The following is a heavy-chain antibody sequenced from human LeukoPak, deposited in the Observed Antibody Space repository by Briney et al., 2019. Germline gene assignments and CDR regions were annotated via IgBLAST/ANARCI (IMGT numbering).Heavy chain of an antibody. CDR3: ARRYMVRGVFAFDY. V-gene: IGHV3-48*01. D-gene: IGHD3-10*01. J-gene: IGHJ4*02. CDR1: GFTFSNYS. Sequence: GGSPRLSCAASGFTFSNYSMNWVRQAPGKGLEWVSYISSSSSTIYYADSVKRRFTISRDNAKNSLYLQMNSLRAEDTAVYYCARRYMVRGVFAFDYWGQGTLVTVSS. CDR2: ISSSSSTI.